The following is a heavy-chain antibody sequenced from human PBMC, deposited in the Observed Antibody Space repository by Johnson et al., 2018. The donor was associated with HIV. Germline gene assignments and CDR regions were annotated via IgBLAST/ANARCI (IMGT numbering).Heavy chain of an antibody. CDR1: GFTFSTYA. J-gene: IGHJ3*02. D-gene: IGHD1-26*01. CDR3: ARVWSGSYYSNAFDI. Sequence: MQLVESGGGVVQPGRSLRLSCAASGFTFSTYAMHWVRQTPGKGLEWVAIISYDGSNKYYADSVKGRFTISRDDAKNSLYLQMNSLRAEDTALYYCARVWSGSYYSNAFDIWGQGTMVTVSS. CDR2: ISYDGSNK. V-gene: IGHV3-30*04.